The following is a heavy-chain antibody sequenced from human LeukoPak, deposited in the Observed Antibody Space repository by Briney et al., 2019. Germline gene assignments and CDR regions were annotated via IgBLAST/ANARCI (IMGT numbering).Heavy chain of an antibody. Sequence: PSETLSLTCTVSGGSISSYYWSWIRQSPGKGLEWVGYISHSGTTSYNSYLRSRVTISVDTSKNHLSLKLTSVTAADTAVYYCARWDDSAWAFGNWGPGTLVTVSS. CDR2: ISHSGTT. D-gene: IGHD6-19*01. V-gene: IGHV4-59*08. CDR3: ARWDDSAWAFGN. J-gene: IGHJ4*02. CDR1: GGSISSYY.